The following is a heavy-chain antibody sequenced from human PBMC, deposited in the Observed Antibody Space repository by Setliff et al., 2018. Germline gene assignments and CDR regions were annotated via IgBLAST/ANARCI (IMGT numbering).Heavy chain of an antibody. Sequence: RLSCAASGFTFDDYVMSWVRQAPGKGLEWVSDINRNGGRIGYADSVKGRFTISRDNAKKSVDLQMNSLRAEDTAVYYCARGNFYYFDRTGRGPNWFDPWGQGTLVTVSS. CDR1: GFTFDDYV. CDR3: ARGNFYYFDRTGRGPNWFDP. D-gene: IGHD3-22*01. J-gene: IGHJ5*02. CDR2: INRNGGRI. V-gene: IGHV3-20*04.